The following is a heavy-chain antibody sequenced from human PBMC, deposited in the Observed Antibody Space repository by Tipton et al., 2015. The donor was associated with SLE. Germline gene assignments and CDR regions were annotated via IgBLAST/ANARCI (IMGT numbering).Heavy chain of an antibody. CDR3: ARDASYLRFDY. CDR2: MNQEGSEK. Sequence: SLRLSCAVSGFTFRNYWMHWVRQAPGKGLEWVANMNQEGSEKYYVGSVKGRFTISRDNAKNSLFLQMSSLRAEDTAVYYCARDASYLRFDYWGQGTLVTVSS. CDR1: GFTFRNYW. J-gene: IGHJ4*02. D-gene: IGHD3-3*01. V-gene: IGHV3-7*01.